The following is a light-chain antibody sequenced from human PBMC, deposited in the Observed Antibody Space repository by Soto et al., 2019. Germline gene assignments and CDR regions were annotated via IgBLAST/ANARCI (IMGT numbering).Light chain of an antibody. CDR1: QSISRS. CDR2: DAS. J-gene: IGKJ1*01. Sequence: EIVLTQSPGTLSLSPGERATLSCRASQSISRSLAWYQQKPGQAPRLLISDASTRATGIPARFSGSGSGTDFTLTINRLEPEDFALYYCQQYGSSPPTFGQGTKVDI. CDR3: QQYGSSPPT. V-gene: IGKV3-20*01.